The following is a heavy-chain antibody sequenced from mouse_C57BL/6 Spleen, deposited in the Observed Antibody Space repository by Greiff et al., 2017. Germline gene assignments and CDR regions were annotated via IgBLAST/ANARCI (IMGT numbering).Heavy chain of an antibody. V-gene: IGHV5-17*01. CDR2: ISSGSSTI. CDR1: GFTFSDYG. J-gene: IGHJ4*01. CDR3: ARRTTVGGYYCSMDV. D-gene: IGHD1-1*01. Sequence: EVKLVESGGGLVKPGGSLKLSCAASGFTFSDYGMHWVRQAPEKGLEWVAYISSGSSTIYYADTVKGRFTISSDNAKNTLFLQMTRLRSEDTAMYYGARRTTVGGYYCSMDVWGKGTSVTVSS.